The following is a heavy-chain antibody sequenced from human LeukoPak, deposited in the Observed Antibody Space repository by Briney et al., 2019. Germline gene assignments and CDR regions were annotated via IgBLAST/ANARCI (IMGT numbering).Heavy chain of an antibody. CDR3: AGDGPRLDDAFDI. D-gene: IGHD3/OR15-3a*01. V-gene: IGHV1-2*02. Sequence: EASVKVSCKASGYTFTGYYMHWVRQAPGQGLEWMGWINPSSGGTNYAQKFQGRVTMTRDTSISTAYMELSRLRSDDTAVYYCAGDGPRLDDAFDIWGQGTMVTVSS. J-gene: IGHJ3*02. CDR2: INPSSGGT. CDR1: GYTFTGYY.